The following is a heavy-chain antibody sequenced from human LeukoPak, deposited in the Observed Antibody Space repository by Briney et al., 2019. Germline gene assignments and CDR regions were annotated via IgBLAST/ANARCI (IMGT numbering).Heavy chain of an antibody. V-gene: IGHV4-39*01. Sequence: KPSETLSLTCTVSGGSISSSSYYWGWIRQPPGKGLEWIGRIYYSGSTYYNPSLKSRVTISVDTSKNQFSLKLSSVTAADTAVYYCARHLGDVVVVPAAKNWFDPWGQGTLVTVSS. D-gene: IGHD2-2*01. J-gene: IGHJ5*02. CDR2: IYYSGST. CDR1: GGSISSSSYY. CDR3: ARHLGDVVVVPAAKNWFDP.